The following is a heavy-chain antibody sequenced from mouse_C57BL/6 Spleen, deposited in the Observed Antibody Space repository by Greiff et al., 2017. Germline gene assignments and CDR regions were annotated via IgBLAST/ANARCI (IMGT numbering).Heavy chain of an antibody. D-gene: IGHD1-1*01. V-gene: IGHV1-20*01. CDR1: GYSFTGYF. Sequence: VQLQQSGPELVKPGDSVKISCKASGYSFTGYFMNWVMQSHGKSLEWIGRINPYNGDTFYNQKFKGKATLTVDKSSSTAHMELRSLTSEDSAVYYCARYGSDYYAMDYWGQGTSVTVSS. CDR2: INPYNGDT. CDR3: ARYGSDYYAMDY. J-gene: IGHJ4*01.